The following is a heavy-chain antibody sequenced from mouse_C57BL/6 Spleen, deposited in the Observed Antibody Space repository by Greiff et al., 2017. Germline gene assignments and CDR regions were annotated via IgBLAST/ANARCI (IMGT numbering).Heavy chain of an antibody. D-gene: IGHD2-1*01. Sequence: VQLQQPGAELVKPGASVKLSCKASGYTFTSYWMHWVKQRPGQGLEWIGMIHPNSGSTNYNEKFKSKATLTVDKSSSKAYMQLSSLTSEDSAVYYCASVDGNFFDYWGQGTTLTVSS. V-gene: IGHV1-64*01. CDR2: IHPNSGST. CDR3: ASVDGNFFDY. J-gene: IGHJ2*01. CDR1: GYTFTSYW.